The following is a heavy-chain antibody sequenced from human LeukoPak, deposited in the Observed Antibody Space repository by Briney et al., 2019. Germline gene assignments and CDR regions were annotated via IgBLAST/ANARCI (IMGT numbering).Heavy chain of an antibody. CDR2: ISTYNGNT. V-gene: IGHV1-18*01. CDR1: GYTFTSYG. CDR3: ARETRLHSGSYSNDAFDI. D-gene: IGHD1-26*01. Sequence: ASVKVSCKASGYTFTSYGISWVRQAPGQGLEWMGWISTYNGNTNYPQKLQGRVTMTTDTSTSTAYMELRSLRSDDTAVYYCARETRLHSGSYSNDAFDIWGQGTMVTVSS. J-gene: IGHJ3*02.